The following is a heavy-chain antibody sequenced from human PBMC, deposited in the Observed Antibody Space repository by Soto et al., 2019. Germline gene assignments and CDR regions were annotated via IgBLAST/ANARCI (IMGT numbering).Heavy chain of an antibody. D-gene: IGHD5-12*01. Sequence: QVQLVESGGGVVQPGRSLRLSCAASGFNFRSYAVHWVRQAPGKGLQWVAGISFDGSKIHYADSVKGRFTVSRDNSRNTVSLQMHSLRAEDTAVYYCARAAGYSFGPDYWGQGTLLTVSS. J-gene: IGHJ4*02. CDR2: ISFDGSKI. CDR1: GFNFRSYA. V-gene: IGHV3-30-3*01. CDR3: ARAAGYSFGPDY.